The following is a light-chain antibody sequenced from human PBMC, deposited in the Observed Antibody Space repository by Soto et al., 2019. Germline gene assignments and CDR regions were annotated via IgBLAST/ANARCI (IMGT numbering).Light chain of an antibody. CDR3: MQGTLWPFT. Sequence: VMTQSPLSLPVTLGQPASISCRSNQTLVYSDGNTYLNWLQQRPGQSPRRLIYKVSNRDSGVPDRFSGSGSDTDFTLRISSVEADDVGTYYCMQGTLWPFTFGPGTKV. J-gene: IGKJ3*01. CDR2: KVS. V-gene: IGKV2-30*01. CDR1: QTLVYSDGNTY.